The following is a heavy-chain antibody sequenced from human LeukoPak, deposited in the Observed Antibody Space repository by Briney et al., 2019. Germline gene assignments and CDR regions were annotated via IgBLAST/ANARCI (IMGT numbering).Heavy chain of an antibody. Sequence: PGGSLRLSCAASGFTLTDYYMIWIRQAPGKGLEWDSYISNLGSAIYYADSVKGRFTISRDNAKNSVYLQMNSLRAEDTAVYYCARVFGYRQYFDHWGQGTLVAVSS. J-gene: IGHJ4*02. CDR1: GFTLTDYY. V-gene: IGHV3-11*01. D-gene: IGHD3-10*02. CDR2: ISNLGSAI. CDR3: ARVFGYRQYFDH.